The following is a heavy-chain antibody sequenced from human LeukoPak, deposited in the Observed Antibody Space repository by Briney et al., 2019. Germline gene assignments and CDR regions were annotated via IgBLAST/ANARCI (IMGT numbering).Heavy chain of an antibody. CDR3: AIILRGDYGGNPPFHY. J-gene: IGHJ4*02. Sequence: ASVKVSCKASGYTFTSYDINWVRQATGQGLEWMGWMNPNSGNTGYAQKFQGRVTITRNTSISTAYMELSSLRSEDTAVYYCAIILRGDYGGNPPFHYWGQGTLVTVSS. V-gene: IGHV1-8*03. CDR2: MNPNSGNT. CDR1: GYTFTSYD. D-gene: IGHD4-23*01.